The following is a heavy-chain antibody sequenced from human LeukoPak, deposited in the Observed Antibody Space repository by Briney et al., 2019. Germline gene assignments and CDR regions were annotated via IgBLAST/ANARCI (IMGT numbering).Heavy chain of an antibody. D-gene: IGHD7-27*01. V-gene: IGHV4-61*02. Sequence: SQTLSLTCTVSGGSIRSGNYRWSWIRQPAGKGLEWIGRIYTSGTTNYNPSLKSRVTISVDTSKNQFSLKLSSVTAADTAVYYCATELGFYFDYWGQGTLVTVSS. CDR2: IYTSGTT. J-gene: IGHJ4*02. CDR3: ATELGFYFDY. CDR1: GGSIRSGNYR.